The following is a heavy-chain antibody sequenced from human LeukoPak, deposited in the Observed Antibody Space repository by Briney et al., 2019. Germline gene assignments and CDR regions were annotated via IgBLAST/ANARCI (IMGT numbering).Heavy chain of an antibody. J-gene: IGHJ4*02. D-gene: IGHD2-8*02. CDR3: AKDVIHWSFDH. Sequence: EGSLRLSCTASGFTFSGNAMGWVRQAPGKGLEWVSGIGSDENRLYADSVKGRFTISRDNSKNTLYLQMNSLRVEDTAVYYCAKDVIHWSFDHWGQGILVTVSS. CDR1: GFTFSGNA. V-gene: IGHV3-23*01. CDR2: IGSDENR.